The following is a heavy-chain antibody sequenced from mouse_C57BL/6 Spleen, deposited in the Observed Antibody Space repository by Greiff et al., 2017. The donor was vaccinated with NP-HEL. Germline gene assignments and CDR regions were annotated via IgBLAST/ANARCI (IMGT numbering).Heavy chain of an antibody. V-gene: IGHV1-15*01. Sequence: QVQLQQSGAELVRPGASVTLSCKASGYTFTDYEMPWVKQTPVHGLEWIGAIDPETGGTAYNQKFKGKAILTADKSSSTAYMELLSLTSEDSAVYYCTRLITTVVARYFDVWGTGTTVTVSS. J-gene: IGHJ1*03. CDR3: TRLITTVVARYFDV. D-gene: IGHD1-1*01. CDR2: IDPETGGT. CDR1: GYTFTDYE.